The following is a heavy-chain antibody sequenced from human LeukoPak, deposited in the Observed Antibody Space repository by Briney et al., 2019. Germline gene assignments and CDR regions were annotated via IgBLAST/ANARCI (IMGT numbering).Heavy chain of an antibody. V-gene: IGHV4-61*01. Sequence: SETLSLTCTVSGGSVSSGSYYWSWIRQPPGKGLEWIGYIYYSGSTNYNPSLKSRVTISVDTSKNQFSLKLSSVTAADTAVYYCARKYYDFWSGYYGYCFDYWGQGTLVTVSS. CDR3: ARKYYDFWSGYYGYCFDY. J-gene: IGHJ4*02. CDR2: IYYSGST. D-gene: IGHD3-3*01. CDR1: GGSVSSGSYY.